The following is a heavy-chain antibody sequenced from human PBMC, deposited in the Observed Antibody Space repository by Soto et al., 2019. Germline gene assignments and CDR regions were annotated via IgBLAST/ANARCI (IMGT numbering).Heavy chain of an antibody. Sequence: SETLSLTCTVSGDSISSSGYYWGWIRQTPGKGLEWIGSFYFGGSTHYNPSLKSRLTISVDTSKNHFSLNLDSVTAADTAGYYCARDSGGEGHRRIYSWFDPWGQGTLVTVAS. CDR1: GDSISSSGYY. CDR3: ARDSGGEGHRRIYSWFDP. J-gene: IGHJ5*02. V-gene: IGHV4-39*02. D-gene: IGHD1-26*01. CDR2: FYFGGST.